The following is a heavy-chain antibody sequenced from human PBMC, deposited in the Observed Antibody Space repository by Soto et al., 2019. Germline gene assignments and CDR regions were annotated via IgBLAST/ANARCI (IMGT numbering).Heavy chain of an antibody. D-gene: IGHD1-20*01. CDR1: GFNFRTYA. J-gene: IGHJ6*02. CDR2: ISLDGTNK. Sequence: QVQLVESGGGVVQPGRSLRLSCAPSGFNFRTYAMHWVRQAPGKGLEWVAIISLDGTNKYYADSVKGRFTISRDNSKNTLYLQMNSLTTEDTAVYYCARDGLNIRCGLDVWGQGTTVTV. V-gene: IGHV3-30-3*01. CDR3: ARDGLNIRCGLDV.